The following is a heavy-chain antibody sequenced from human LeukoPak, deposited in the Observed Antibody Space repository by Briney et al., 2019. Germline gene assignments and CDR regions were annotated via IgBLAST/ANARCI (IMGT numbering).Heavy chain of an antibody. Sequence: GGSLRLSCAASGLTFSSFGMHWVRQAPGKGLEWVAVTSFDGGNKHYADSVKGRFTISRDNSKNTLYLQMNYLRAEDTAVYYCAKDPTSVGGRHDWLLDSWGQGTLVTVSS. CDR3: AKDPTSVGGRHDWLLDS. J-gene: IGHJ5*02. V-gene: IGHV3-30*18. CDR1: GLTFSSFG. D-gene: IGHD3-9*01. CDR2: TSFDGGNK.